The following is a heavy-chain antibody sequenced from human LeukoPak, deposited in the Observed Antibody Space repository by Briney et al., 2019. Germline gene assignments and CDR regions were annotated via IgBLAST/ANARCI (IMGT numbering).Heavy chain of an antibody. J-gene: IGHJ4*02. CDR1: GFTFDDYA. CDR3: AKDNFGYSSGWYDY. V-gene: IGHV3-9*01. CDR2: ISWNSGSI. Sequence: GRSLRLSCAASGFTFDDYAMHWVRQAPGKGLEWVSGISWNSGSIGYADSVKGRFTISRDNAKNSLYLQMNNLRAEDTALYYCAKDNFGYSSGWYDYWGQGTLVTVSS. D-gene: IGHD6-19*01.